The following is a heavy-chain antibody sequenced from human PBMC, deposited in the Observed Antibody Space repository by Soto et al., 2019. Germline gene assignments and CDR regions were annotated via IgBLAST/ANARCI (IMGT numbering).Heavy chain of an antibody. CDR2: IYYSGTT. CDR1: GASISSGGYY. Sequence: QVQLPESGPGLVKPSQTLSLTCSVSGASISSGGYYWNWIRQHPGKGLEWIGYIYYSGTTYYNPSLKSRVTISVDTSKNQFSLELSSVTAADTAVYYCAASCVGCGGFNYYGMDVWGQGTTVTVSS. CDR3: AASCVGCGGFNYYGMDV. D-gene: IGHD3-16*01. V-gene: IGHV4-31*03. J-gene: IGHJ6*02.